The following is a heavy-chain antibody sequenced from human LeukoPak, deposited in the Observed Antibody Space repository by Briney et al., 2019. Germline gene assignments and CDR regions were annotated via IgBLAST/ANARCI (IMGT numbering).Heavy chain of an antibody. CDR3: ARSPHILTGENFDY. CDR2: INPNSGGT. D-gene: IGHD3-9*01. V-gene: IGHV1-2*02. J-gene: IGHJ4*02. CDR1: GYTFTGYY. Sequence: GASVKVSCKASGYTFTGYYMHWVRQAPGQGLEWMGWINPNSGGTNYAQKFQDRVSMTRDTSINTAYMHLSRLRSADTAVYYCARSPHILTGENFDYWGQGTLLTVSS.